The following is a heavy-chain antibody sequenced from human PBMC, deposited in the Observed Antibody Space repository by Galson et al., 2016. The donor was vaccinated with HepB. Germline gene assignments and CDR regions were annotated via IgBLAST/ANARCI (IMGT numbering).Heavy chain of an antibody. J-gene: IGHJ4*02. CDR1: GFSLISGMG. CDR3: AHRRLFTVSDTPSFDY. Sequence: PALVKPTQALTLTCSFSGFSLISGMGVGWIRQPPGKALEWLALIYWDDDKRYSSALKTRLTVTKDTSKNQVVLTMTNMDPGDTATYFCAHRRLFTVSDTPSFDYWGQGTLVTVSS. D-gene: IGHD2-15*01. V-gene: IGHV2-5*08. CDR2: IYWDDDK.